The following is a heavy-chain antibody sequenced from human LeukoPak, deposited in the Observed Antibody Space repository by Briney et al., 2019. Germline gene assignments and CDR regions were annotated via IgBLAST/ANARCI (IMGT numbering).Heavy chain of an antibody. Sequence: PSETLSLTXTVSGGFISSYYWSWIRQPPGKGLEWIGYIYYSGSNNYNPSLKSRVTISVDTSKDQFSLKLSSVTAADTAVYYCAGTRSGSYQGAFDIWGQGTMVTVSS. V-gene: IGHV4-59*01. D-gene: IGHD3-10*01. CDR2: IYYSGSN. CDR1: GGFISSYY. J-gene: IGHJ3*02. CDR3: AGTRSGSYQGAFDI.